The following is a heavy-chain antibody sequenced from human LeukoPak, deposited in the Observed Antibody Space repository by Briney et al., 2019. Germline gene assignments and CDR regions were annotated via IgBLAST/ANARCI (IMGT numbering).Heavy chain of an antibody. CDR2: IYYSGST. V-gene: IGHV4-39*01. Sequence: PSETLSLTCTVSGGSISSSSYYWGWIRQPPGKGLEWIGSIYYSGSTYYNPSLKSRVTISVDTSKNQFSLKLSSMTAADTAVYYCARRVVLYSGYDRLDAFDIWGQGTMVTVSS. CDR1: GGSISSSSYY. CDR3: ARRVVLYSGYDRLDAFDI. J-gene: IGHJ3*02. D-gene: IGHD5-12*01.